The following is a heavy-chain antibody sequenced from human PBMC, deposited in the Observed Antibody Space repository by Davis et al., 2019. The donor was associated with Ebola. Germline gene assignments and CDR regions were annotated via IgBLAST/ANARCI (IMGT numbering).Heavy chain of an antibody. CDR3: ATYNDSSGYYFDY. CDR1: GGSISSSSYY. Sequence: SETLSLTCTVSGGSISSSSYYWGWIRQPPGKGLEWIGEINHSGSTKYNPSLKSRVTISVDTSKNQFSLKLSSVTAADTAVYYCATYNDSSGYYFDYWGQGTLVSVSS. D-gene: IGHD3-22*01. J-gene: IGHJ4*02. V-gene: IGHV4-39*01. CDR2: INHSGST.